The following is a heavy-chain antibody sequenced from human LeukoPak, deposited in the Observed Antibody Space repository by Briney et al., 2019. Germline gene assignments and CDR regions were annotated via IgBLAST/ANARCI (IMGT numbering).Heavy chain of an antibody. Sequence: LQTLSLTCTVSGGSISSGGYYWSWIRQHPGKGLEWIGYIYYSGSTYYNPSLKSRVTISVDTSKNQFSLKLSSVTAADTAVYYCARVSSSWIDYWGQGTLVTVSS. J-gene: IGHJ4*02. CDR1: GGSISSGGYY. CDR2: IYYSGST. V-gene: IGHV4-31*03. D-gene: IGHD6-13*01. CDR3: ARVSSSWIDY.